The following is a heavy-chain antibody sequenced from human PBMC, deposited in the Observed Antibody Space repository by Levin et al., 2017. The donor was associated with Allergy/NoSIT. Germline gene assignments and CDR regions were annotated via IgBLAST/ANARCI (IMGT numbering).Heavy chain of an antibody. V-gene: IGHV3-7*01. Sequence: GGSLRLSCEASGFNFGKYWMSWVRQAPGKGLEWVANIHQDGSEKYYVDSVKGRFTISRDNAKNSLYLEMTSLRAEDTAVYYCAKNPWDDAFDIWGQGTMVTVSS. CDR3: AKNPWDDAFDI. D-gene: IGHD1-26*01. J-gene: IGHJ3*02. CDR1: GFNFGKYW. CDR2: IHQDGSEK.